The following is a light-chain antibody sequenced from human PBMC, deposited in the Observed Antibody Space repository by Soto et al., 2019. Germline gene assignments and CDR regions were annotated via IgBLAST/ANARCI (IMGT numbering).Light chain of an antibody. CDR2: WAS. Sequence: DRLMTHSPDSLSVSLGERATINCKSSQSVLYTSNNKNYLAWYQQKPGQPPKLLIYWASTRESGVPDRFSGSGSGTDFALTISSLQAEDVAVYYCQQYYSPSWTFAQGTKVDIK. CDR1: QSVLYTSNNKNY. CDR3: QQYYSPSWT. V-gene: IGKV4-1*01. J-gene: IGKJ1*01.